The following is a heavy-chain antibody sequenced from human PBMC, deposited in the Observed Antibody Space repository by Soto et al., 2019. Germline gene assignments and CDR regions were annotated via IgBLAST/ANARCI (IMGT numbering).Heavy chain of an antibody. CDR3: SRTAGIAVADYGMDV. Sequence: SGPTLVNPTQTLTLTCTFSGFSLSTSGMCVSWIRQPPGKALEWLALIDWDDDKYYSTSLKTRLTISKDTSKNQVVLTMTNMDPVDIATYYCSRTAGIAVADYGMDVWGHGTTVTVSS. J-gene: IGHJ6*02. V-gene: IGHV2-70*01. CDR1: GFSLSTSGMC. D-gene: IGHD6-19*01. CDR2: IDWDDDK.